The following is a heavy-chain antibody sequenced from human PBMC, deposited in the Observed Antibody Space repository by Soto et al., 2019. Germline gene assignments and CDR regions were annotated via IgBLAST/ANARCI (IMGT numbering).Heavy chain of an antibody. V-gene: IGHV1-46*01. CDR3: ARNFLPGETAYLGGGTKTRGGMEV. CDR2: IDPRGGDT. J-gene: IGHJ6*02. CDR1: GYLFPSYH. Sequence: ASVKVSCKASGYLFPSYHMYWVRQAPGQGLEWMGVIDPRGGDTNYAEKFRGRVSMTRDTSTTTFYVELRSLSSEDTATYFCARNFLPGETAYLGGGTKTRGGMEVWGQGTTVTVSS. D-gene: IGHD3-16*01.